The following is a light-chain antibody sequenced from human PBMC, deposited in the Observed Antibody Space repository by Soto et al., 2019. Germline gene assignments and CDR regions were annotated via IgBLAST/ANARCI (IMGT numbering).Light chain of an antibody. CDR2: DVS. Sequence: QSALTQPRSVSGSPGQSVTISCTGTSSDVGGYNYVSWYQHHPGKAPKLMIYDVSKRPSGVPDRFSGSKSGNTASLTISGLQAEDEADYYCCSYAGSYTFYVFGTGTKVTLL. CDR3: CSYAGSYTFYV. V-gene: IGLV2-11*01. CDR1: SSDVGGYNY. J-gene: IGLJ1*01.